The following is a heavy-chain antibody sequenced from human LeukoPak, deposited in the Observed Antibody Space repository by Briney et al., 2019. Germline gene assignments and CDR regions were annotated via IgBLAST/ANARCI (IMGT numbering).Heavy chain of an antibody. CDR3: AKTTPTFDSSSPNDAFDI. V-gene: IGHV3-66*01. CDR1: GFTVSSNY. D-gene: IGHD6-6*01. Sequence: PGGSLRPSCAASGFTVSSNYMSWVRQAPGKGLEWVSVIYSGGSTYYADSVKGRFTISRDNSKNTLYLQMNSLRAEDTAVYYCAKTTPTFDSSSPNDAFDIWGQGTMVTVSS. CDR2: IYSGGST. J-gene: IGHJ3*02.